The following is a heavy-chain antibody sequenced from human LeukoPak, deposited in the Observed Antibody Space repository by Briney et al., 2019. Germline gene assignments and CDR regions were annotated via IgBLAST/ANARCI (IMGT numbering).Heavy chain of an antibody. D-gene: IGHD4-11*01. CDR1: GASISSYY. Sequence: SETLSLTCTVSGASISSYYWSWIRQPPGKGLEWIGYIYYSGSTNYNPSLKSRVTISVDTSKNQFSLKLSSVTAAGTAVYYCARDKADDYSNYPHWYFDLWGRGTLVTVSS. CDR2: IYYSGST. V-gene: IGHV4-59*01. J-gene: IGHJ2*01. CDR3: ARDKADDYSNYPHWYFDL.